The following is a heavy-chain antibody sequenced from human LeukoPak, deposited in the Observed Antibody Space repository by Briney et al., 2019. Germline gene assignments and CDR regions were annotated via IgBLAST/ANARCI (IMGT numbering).Heavy chain of an antibody. CDR1: RFTFSNYA. J-gene: IGHJ2*01. V-gene: IGHV3-23*01. D-gene: IGHD5-18*01. CDR2: ISGSGGST. CDR3: ARGYSYGNHWYFDL. Sequence: PGGSLRLSRAASRFTFSNYAMSWVRQAPGRGLAWVSGISGSGGSTYYADSVKGRFTISRDNSKNTLYLQINSLRAEDTAVYYCARGYSYGNHWYFDLWGRGNLVTVSS.